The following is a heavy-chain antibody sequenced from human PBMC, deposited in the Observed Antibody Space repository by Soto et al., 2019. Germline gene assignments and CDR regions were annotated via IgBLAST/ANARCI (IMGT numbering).Heavy chain of an antibody. CDR2: ISPFIGNT. CDR1: GYTFTSYG. D-gene: IGHD6-19*01. J-gene: IGHJ4*02. V-gene: IGHV1-18*01. Sequence: ASVKVSCKASGYTFTSYGISWVRQAPGQGLEWMGWISPFIGNTNYAQKLQGRVTMTADASTSTAYMELSSLRSEDTAVYYCASAVAEYYFDYWGQGTLVTVSS. CDR3: ASAVAEYYFDY.